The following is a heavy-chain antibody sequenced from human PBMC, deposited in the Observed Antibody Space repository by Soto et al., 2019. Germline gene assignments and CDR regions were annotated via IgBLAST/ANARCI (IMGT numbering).Heavy chain of an antibody. Sequence: ASVKVSCKASGYTFTSYAMHWVRQAPGQRLEWMGWINAGNGNTKYSQKFQGRVAITRDTSASTAYMELSSLRSEDTAVYYCARASGLHLYYYGMDVWGQGTTVTVSS. CDR3: ARASGLHLYYYGMDV. CDR2: INAGNGNT. V-gene: IGHV1-3*01. J-gene: IGHJ6*02. D-gene: IGHD3-3*01. CDR1: GYTFTSYA.